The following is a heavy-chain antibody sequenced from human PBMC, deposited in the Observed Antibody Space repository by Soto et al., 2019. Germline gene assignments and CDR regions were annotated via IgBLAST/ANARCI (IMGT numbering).Heavy chain of an antibody. CDR2: IYYSGST. J-gene: IGHJ4*02. V-gene: IGHV4-59*01. CDR1: GDSISSYY. D-gene: IGHD2-8*02. CDR3: ARGGGVYYFDY. Sequence: SETLSLTCTVSGDSISSYYWSWIRQPPGKGLEWIGYIYYSGSTNYNPSLKSRVTISVDTSKNQFSLKLSSVTAADTAVYYCARGGGVYYFDYWGQGTPVTVS.